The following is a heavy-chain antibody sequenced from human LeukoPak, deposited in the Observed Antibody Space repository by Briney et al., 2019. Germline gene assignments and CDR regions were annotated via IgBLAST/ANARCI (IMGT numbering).Heavy chain of an antibody. CDR2: ISPNSGGT. D-gene: IGHD3-16*02. CDR1: GYTFTGYY. Sequence: RASVKVSGKASGYTFTGYYMHWVRQAPGQGLEWMGWISPNSGGTNYAQKFQGRVTMTRDTSISTAYMELSRLRSDDTAVYYCARTLRLGELSFFDYWGQGTLVTVSS. CDR3: ARTLRLGELSFFDY. V-gene: IGHV1-2*02. J-gene: IGHJ4*02.